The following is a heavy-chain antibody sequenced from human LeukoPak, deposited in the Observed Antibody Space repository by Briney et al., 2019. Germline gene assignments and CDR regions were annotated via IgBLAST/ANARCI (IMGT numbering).Heavy chain of an antibody. CDR3: ATSSYGLDY. CDR2: INPNSGGT. Sequence: ASVKVSCKASGYTFTSYDINWVRQAPGQGLEWMGWINPNSGGTNYAQKFQGRVTMTRDTSISTAYMELSRLRSDDTAVYYCATSSYGLDYWGQGTLVTVSS. J-gene: IGHJ4*02. D-gene: IGHD5-18*01. CDR1: GYTFTSYD. V-gene: IGHV1-2*02.